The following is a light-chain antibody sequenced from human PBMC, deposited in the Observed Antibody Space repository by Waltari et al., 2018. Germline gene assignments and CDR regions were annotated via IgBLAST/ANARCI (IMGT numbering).Light chain of an antibody. CDR1: QSVSSSY. J-gene: IGKJ3*01. V-gene: IGKV3-20*01. CDR3: QQYGNSLFT. CDR2: GAS. Sequence: EIVLTQSPGTLSLSPGERATLSCRASQSVSSSYLAWYQQKPGQAPRLLIYGASTRATGIPDRFSGSWSGTDFTRTISRLEPEDFAVYYCQQYGNSLFTFGPGTKVDTK.